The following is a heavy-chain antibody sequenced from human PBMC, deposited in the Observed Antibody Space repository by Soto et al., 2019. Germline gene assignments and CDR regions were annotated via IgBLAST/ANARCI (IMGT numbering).Heavy chain of an antibody. J-gene: IGHJ4*02. V-gene: IGHV1-69*08. CDR2: IIPILGIA. CDR3: ARDMGFGETTAAY. Sequence: QVQLVQSGAEVKKPGSSVKVSCKASGGTFSSYTISWVRQAPGQGLEWMGRIIPILGIANYAQKFQGRVTITADKSTSTAYMELSSLRSEDTAVYYCARDMGFGETTAAYWGQGTLVTVSS. CDR1: GGTFSSYT. D-gene: IGHD3-10*01.